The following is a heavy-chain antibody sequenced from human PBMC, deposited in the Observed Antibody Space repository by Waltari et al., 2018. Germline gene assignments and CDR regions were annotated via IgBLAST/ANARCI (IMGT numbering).Heavy chain of an antibody. Sequence: QVQLVQSGAEVKKSGASVKVSCKTSGYTFTNFAIHWLRQAPGQGLEWMGRINPNSGDTIYAQRFQGRVTMTGDTSITTAYMELTGLRSDDTAVYYCARSGGGTTTFGVAEWGQGSLVTVSS. V-gene: IGHV1-2*06. CDR3: ARSGGGTTTFGVAE. CDR2: INPNSGDT. D-gene: IGHD3-3*01. J-gene: IGHJ4*02. CDR1: GYTFTNFA.